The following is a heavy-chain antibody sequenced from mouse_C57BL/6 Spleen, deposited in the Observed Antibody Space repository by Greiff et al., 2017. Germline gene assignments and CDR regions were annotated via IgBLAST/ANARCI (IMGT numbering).Heavy chain of an antibody. CDR3: ARSEYYGSSPYAMDY. Sequence: VQLKESGAELVRPGSSVKMSCKTSGYTFTSYGINWVKQRPGQGLEWIGYIYIGNGYTEYNEKFKGKATLTSGTSSSTAYMQLSSLTSEDSAIYFCARSEYYGSSPYAMDYWGQGTSVTVSS. CDR2: IYIGNGYT. D-gene: IGHD1-1*01. CDR1: GYTFTSYG. J-gene: IGHJ4*01. V-gene: IGHV1-58*01.